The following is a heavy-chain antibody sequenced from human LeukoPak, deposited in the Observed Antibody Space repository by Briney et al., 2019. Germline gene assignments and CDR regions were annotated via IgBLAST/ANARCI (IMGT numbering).Heavy chain of an antibody. V-gene: IGHV1-46*01. D-gene: IGHD3-22*01. CDR2: INPSGGST. CDR3: ARARTDYYDSSGSDY. Sequence: GASVKVSCKASGYTFTSYYMHWVRQAPGQGLEWMGIINPSGGSTSYAQKFQGRVTMTRDTSTSTVYMELSSLRSDDTAVYYCARARTDYYDSSGSDYWGQGTLVTVSS. CDR1: GYTFTSYY. J-gene: IGHJ4*02.